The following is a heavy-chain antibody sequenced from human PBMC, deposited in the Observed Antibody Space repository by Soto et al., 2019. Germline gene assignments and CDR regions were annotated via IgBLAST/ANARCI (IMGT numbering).Heavy chain of an antibody. J-gene: IGHJ4*02. CDR1: GDSVSSNSAA. V-gene: IGHV6-1*01. D-gene: IGHD3-22*01. CDR3: ARGLYYYDSSGYYYDY. CDR2: TYYRSKWYN. Sequence: SETLSLTCAISGDSVSSNSAAWNWIRQSPSRVLEWLGRTYYRSKWYNDYAVSVKSRITINPDTSKNQFSLQLNSVTPEDTAVYYCARGLYYYDSSGYYYDYWGQGTLVTVSS.